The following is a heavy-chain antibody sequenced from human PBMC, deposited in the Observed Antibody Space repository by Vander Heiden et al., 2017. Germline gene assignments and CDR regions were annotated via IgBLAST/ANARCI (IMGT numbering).Heavy chain of an antibody. J-gene: IGHJ6*02. D-gene: IGHD3-10*01. CDR1: GFPFSSYS. CDR3: ARYTTPYYYGSGSYYYYGMDV. CDR2: ISSSSSYI. V-gene: IGHV3-21*01. Sequence: EVQLVESGGGLVKPGGSLRPSCAASGFPFSSYSMNWVRQAPGKGLEWVSSISSSSSYIYYADSVKGRFTISRDNAKNSLYLQMNSLRAEDTAVYYCARYTTPYYYGSGSYYYYGMDVWGQGTTVTVSS.